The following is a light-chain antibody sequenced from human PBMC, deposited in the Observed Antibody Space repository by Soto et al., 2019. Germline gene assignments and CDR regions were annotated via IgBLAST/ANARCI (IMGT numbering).Light chain of an antibody. J-gene: IGKJ4*01. CDR3: LHGYSYPFT. V-gene: IGKV1-6*01. CDR1: QGSRND. CDR2: AAS. Sequence: AIQMTQSPSSLSASVGDTVTITCRASQGSRNDLGWYQQKPGKAPKLLIFAASNLQSGVPSRFSRSGSGTDFTLTISSLQPEDFATYYCLHGYSYPFTFGGGTRVEIK.